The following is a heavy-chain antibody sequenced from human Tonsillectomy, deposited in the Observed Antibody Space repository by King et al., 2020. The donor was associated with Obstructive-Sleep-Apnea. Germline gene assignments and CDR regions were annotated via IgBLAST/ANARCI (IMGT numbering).Heavy chain of an antibody. Sequence: QLQESGPGLVKPSETLSLTCTVSGGSISSSYWSWIRQPPGKGLEWIGYIYYSGSTNYNTSLKSRVTISLDTSKNKFSLRLTSVTAADTAMYYCACNKWLIPPNGVDVWGQGTTVTVSS. J-gene: IGHJ6*02. CDR3: ACNKWLIPPNGVDV. CDR1: GGSISSSY. V-gene: IGHV4-59*01. D-gene: IGHD5-12*01. CDR2: IYYSGST.